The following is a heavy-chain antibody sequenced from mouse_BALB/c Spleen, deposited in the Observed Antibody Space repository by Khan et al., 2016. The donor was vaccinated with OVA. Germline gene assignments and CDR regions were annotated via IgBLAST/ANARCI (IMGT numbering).Heavy chain of an antibody. CDR2: IDPFSGGS. V-gene: IGHV1-31*01. CDR3: TSQCYVACFTY. D-gene: IGHD2-12*01. J-gene: IGHJ3*01. Sequence: EVELVESGPELMKPGASVKISCKASGYSFTSYYIHWVMQRHGESLEWIGYIDPFSGGSTYNQQFKVKATLTVDKSSSTAYIHLSNLTSEDSAVYYWTSQCYVACFTYWGQGTLVTVS. CDR1: GYSFTSYY.